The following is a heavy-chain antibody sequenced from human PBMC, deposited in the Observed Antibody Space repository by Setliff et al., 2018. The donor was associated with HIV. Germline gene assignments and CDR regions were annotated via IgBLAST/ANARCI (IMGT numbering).Heavy chain of an antibody. CDR1: GFTFSSYA. CDR2: ISYDGSNE. D-gene: IGHD3-3*01. Sequence: GGSLRLSCAASGFTFSSYAMHWVRQAPGKGLEWVAVISYDGSNEYYADSVKGRFTISRDNSRNTLYLQMNSLRPEDTAVYYCARDRVNEGVPFDIWGRGTMVTVSS. J-gene: IGHJ3*02. V-gene: IGHV3-30*01. CDR3: ARDRVNEGVPFDI.